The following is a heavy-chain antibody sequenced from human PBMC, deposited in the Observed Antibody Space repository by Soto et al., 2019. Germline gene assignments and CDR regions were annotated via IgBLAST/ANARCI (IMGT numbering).Heavy chain of an antibody. CDR1: GFTFSSYA. J-gene: IGHJ6*02. D-gene: IGHD6-6*01. CDR3: AREGIAARPPEYYYYYGMDV. Sequence: GGSLRLSCAASGFTFSSYAMHWVRQAPGKGLEWVAVISYDGSNKYYADSVKGRFTISRDNSKNTLYLQMNSLRAEDTAVYYCAREGIAARPPEYYYYYGMDVWGQGTTVTVSS. V-gene: IGHV3-30-3*01. CDR2: ISYDGSNK.